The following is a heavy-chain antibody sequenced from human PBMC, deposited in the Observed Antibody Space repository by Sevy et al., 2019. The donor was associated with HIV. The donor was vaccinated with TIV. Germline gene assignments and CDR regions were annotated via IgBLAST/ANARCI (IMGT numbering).Heavy chain of an antibody. D-gene: IGHD2-8*01. V-gene: IGHV3-23*01. CDR2: LSFGCGEI. CDR3: AREGCTKPHDY. Sequence: GGALRLSCAASGFTFSKYSMSWVRQPPGKGLEWVSTLSFGCGEINYADSVKGWFTISGDNSKSSVYLQMNNLRPEDTAVYYCAREGCTKPHDYWGQGTLVTVSS. J-gene: IGHJ4*02. CDR1: GFTFSKYS.